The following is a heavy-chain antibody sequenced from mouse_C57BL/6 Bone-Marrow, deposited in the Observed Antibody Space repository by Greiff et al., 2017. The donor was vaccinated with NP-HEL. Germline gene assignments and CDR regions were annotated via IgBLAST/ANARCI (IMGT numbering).Heavy chain of an antibody. D-gene: IGHD1-1*01. J-gene: IGHJ4*01. Sequence: EVMLVESGGDLVKPGGSLKLSCAASGFTFSSYGMSWVRQTPDKRLEWVATISSGGSYTYYPDSVKGRFTISRDNAKNTLYLQMSSLKSEDTAMYYCARPNYYGSSYVGAMDYWGQGTSVTVSS. CDR2: ISSGGSYT. CDR3: ARPNYYGSSYVGAMDY. V-gene: IGHV5-6*02. CDR1: GFTFSSYG.